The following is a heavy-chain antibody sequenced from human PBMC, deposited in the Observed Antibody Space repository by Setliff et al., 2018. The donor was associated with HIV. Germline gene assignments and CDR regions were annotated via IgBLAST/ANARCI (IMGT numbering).Heavy chain of an antibody. Sequence: PSETLSLTCTVSGGSIWNYYWSWIRQPPGKGLEWIGYIHYSGSTYYNPSLKSQVTISVDTSKNRLSLKLSSVTAADAAVYYCARAMSSSWYIDGFDIWGQGTVVTVSS. CDR1: GGSIWNYY. J-gene: IGHJ3*02. D-gene: IGHD6-13*01. CDR3: ARAMSSSWYIDGFDI. CDR2: IHYSGST. V-gene: IGHV4-59*06.